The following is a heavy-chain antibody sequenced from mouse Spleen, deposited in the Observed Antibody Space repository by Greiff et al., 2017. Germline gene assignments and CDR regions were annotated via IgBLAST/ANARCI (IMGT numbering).Heavy chain of an antibody. D-gene: IGHD2-3*01. J-gene: IGHJ4*01. CDR3: ARWLLRGGYAMDY. Sequence: VQLQQSGAELVRPGTSVKVSCKASGYAFTNYLIEWVKQRPGQGLEWIGVINPGSGGTNYNEKFKGKATLTADKSSSTAYMQLSSLTSDDSAVYFCARWLLRGGYAMDYWGQGTSVTVSS. CDR2: INPGSGGT. V-gene: IGHV1-54*01. CDR1: GYAFTNYL.